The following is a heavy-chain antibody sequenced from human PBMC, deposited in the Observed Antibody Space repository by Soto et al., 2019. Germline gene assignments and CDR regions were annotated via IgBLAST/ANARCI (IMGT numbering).Heavy chain of an antibody. V-gene: IGHV4-4*02. Sequence: SETLSLTCTVSGGSISSGNWWSWVRQSPRKGLEWIGEISHGGNTNHNPSLKSRVTISIDKSKNQFSLKLTSVTAADTAVYYCASHRGNTYGPYDYWGQGTLVTVSS. D-gene: IGHD5-18*01. J-gene: IGHJ4*02. CDR2: ISHGGNT. CDR3: ASHRGNTYGPYDY. CDR1: GGSISSGNW.